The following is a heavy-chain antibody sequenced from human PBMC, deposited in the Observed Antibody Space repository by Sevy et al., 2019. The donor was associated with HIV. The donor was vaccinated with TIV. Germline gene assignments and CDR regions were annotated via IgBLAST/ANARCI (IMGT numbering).Heavy chain of an antibody. CDR2: INAGNGNT. J-gene: IGHJ4*02. D-gene: IGHD3-10*01. Sequence: ASVKVSCKASGYTFTSYAFHWVRQAPGQRLEWMGWINAGNGNTKYSEKFQGRVTITRDTSASTAYMELSSLRSEDTAVYYCARDYFGSGTFYNGNFFDYWAQGTLVTVSS. V-gene: IGHV1-3*01. CDR3: ARDYFGSGTFYNGNFFDY. CDR1: GYTFTSYA.